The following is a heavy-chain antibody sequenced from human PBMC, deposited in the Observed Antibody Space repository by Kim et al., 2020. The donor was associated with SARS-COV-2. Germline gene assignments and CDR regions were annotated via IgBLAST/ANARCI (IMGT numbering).Heavy chain of an antibody. CDR1: GFMFSIYW. Sequence: GGSLRLSCAASGFMFSIYWMSWVRQAPGKGLEWVANIKQDGSEKYYVDSVKGRFTISRDNAKNLLYLQMNSLRAEETAVYYCARDSYGSGSYYKSTGLYGMDVWGQGTTVTVSS. CDR3: ARDSYGSGSYYKSTGLYGMDV. V-gene: IGHV3-7*01. D-gene: IGHD3-10*01. J-gene: IGHJ6*02. CDR2: IKQDGSEK.